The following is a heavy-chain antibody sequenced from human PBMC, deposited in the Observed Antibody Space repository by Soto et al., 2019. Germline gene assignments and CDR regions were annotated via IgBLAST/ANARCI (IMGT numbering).Heavy chain of an antibody. J-gene: IGHJ4*02. CDR2: ISGSGGST. Sequence: AGVSLRLSCAASGFTFSSYAMSWVRQAPGKGLEWVSAISGSGGSTYYADSVKGRFTTSRDNSKNTLYLQMNSLRAEDTAVYYCAKVRPNILTGYYPYFDYWGQGTLVTVSS. CDR3: AKVRPNILTGYYPYFDY. V-gene: IGHV3-23*01. CDR1: GFTFSSYA. D-gene: IGHD3-9*01.